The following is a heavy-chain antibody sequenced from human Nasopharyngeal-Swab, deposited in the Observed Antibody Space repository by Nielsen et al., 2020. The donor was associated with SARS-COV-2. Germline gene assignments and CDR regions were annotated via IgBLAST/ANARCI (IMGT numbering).Heavy chain of an antibody. CDR3: ARERGSQDAFDI. CDR2: MTSDGSTK. V-gene: IGHV3-30-3*01. Sequence: GESLKISCAASGFTFSSSVINWVRQAPGKGPEWMAVMTSDGSTKSYADSVKGRFTISSNNSKNTVYMKMNSLSAEDTAVYYFARERGSQDAFDIWGQGTMVAVSS. D-gene: IGHD3-10*01. J-gene: IGHJ3*02. CDR1: GFTFSSSV.